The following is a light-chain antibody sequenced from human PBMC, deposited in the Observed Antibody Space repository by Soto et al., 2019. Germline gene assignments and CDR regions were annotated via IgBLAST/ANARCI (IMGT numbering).Light chain of an antibody. CDR2: RNN. Sequence: QSVLTQPPSASGTPGQRVTISCSGSSSKIGSNYVYWYQQLPGTAPKLLIYRNNQRPSGVADRFSGSKSGTSASLAINGLRSEDEADYYCAAWDDSLSAAVFGGGTQRAVL. CDR1: SSKIGSNY. CDR3: AAWDDSLSAAV. V-gene: IGLV1-47*01. J-gene: IGLJ7*01.